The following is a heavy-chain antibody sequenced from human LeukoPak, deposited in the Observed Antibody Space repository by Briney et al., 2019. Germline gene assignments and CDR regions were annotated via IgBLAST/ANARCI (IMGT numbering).Heavy chain of an antibody. D-gene: IGHD2/OR15-2a*01. CDR1: GGSFSGYY. CDR2: INHSGST. J-gene: IGHJ4*02. CDR3: ARASLHSSLDY. Sequence: SETLSLTCAVYGGSFSGYYWSWIRQPPGKGLGWIGEINHSGSTNYNPSLKSRVTISVDTSKNQFSLKLSSVTAADTAVYYCARASLHSSLDYWGQGTLVTVSS. V-gene: IGHV4-34*01.